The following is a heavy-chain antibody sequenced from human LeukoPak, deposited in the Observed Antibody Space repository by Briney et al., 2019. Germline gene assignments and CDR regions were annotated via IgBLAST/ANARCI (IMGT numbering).Heavy chain of an antibody. J-gene: IGHJ4*02. CDR2: VKSETEGGTT. CDR1: GLTFTNAR. Sequence: GGSLRLSCAASGLTFTNARTSWVRQAPGKGLEWLGRVKSETEGGTTDYAAPVKGRFTISRDDSKNTLYLQMTGLKTEDTAVYYCTTGRYESSGYYYFDYWGQGTLVTVSS. CDR3: TTGRYESSGYYYFDY. D-gene: IGHD3-22*01. V-gene: IGHV3-15*01.